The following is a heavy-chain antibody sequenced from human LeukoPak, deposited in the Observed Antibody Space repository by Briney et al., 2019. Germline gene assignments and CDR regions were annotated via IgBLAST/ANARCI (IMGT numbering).Heavy chain of an antibody. CDR2: ISSSGDYI. V-gene: IGHV3-21*01. Sequence: KTGGSLRLSCQASGFTFTTYTINWVRQAPGKGLEWVSSISSSGDYIYYADSVKGRFTISRDNAKNSLYLQMNNLRAEDTAVYYCARGRYGDYAFDYWGQGTLLTVSS. CDR3: ARGRYGDYAFDY. J-gene: IGHJ4*02. D-gene: IGHD4-17*01. CDR1: GFTFTTYT.